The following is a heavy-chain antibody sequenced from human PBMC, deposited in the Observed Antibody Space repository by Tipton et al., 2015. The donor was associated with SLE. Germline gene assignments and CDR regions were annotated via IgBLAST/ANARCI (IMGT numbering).Heavy chain of an antibody. Sequence: GSLRLSCAASGFTFSSYSMNWVRQAPGKGLEWVSSISSSSSYIYYADSVKGRFTISRDNAKNTLYLQMNSLRAEDTAVYYCAIVDTAMVKDAFDIWGQGTMVTVSS. CDR3: AIVDTAMVKDAFDI. D-gene: IGHD5-18*01. CDR2: ISSSSSYI. J-gene: IGHJ3*02. CDR1: GFTFSSYS. V-gene: IGHV3-21*04.